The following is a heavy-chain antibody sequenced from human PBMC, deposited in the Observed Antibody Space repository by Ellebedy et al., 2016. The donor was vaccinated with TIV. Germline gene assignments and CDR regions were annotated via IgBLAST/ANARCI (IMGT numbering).Heavy chain of an antibody. CDR3: ARDGPAGIAVGMDV. D-gene: IGHD6-19*01. CDR1: GDSIGNTYYL. CDR2: ISESGRT. Sequence: SETLSLTXSVSGDSIGNTYYLWGWIRQAPGKGLEWIGSISESGRTYYNPSLKSRVTIAGDTSENQFSLKLSSVTAADTAVYYCARDGPAGIAVGMDVWGQGTTVTVSS. J-gene: IGHJ6*02. V-gene: IGHV4-39*07.